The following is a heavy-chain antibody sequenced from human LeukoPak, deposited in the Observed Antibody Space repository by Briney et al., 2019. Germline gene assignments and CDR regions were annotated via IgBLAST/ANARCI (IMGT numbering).Heavy chain of an antibody. Sequence: ASVKVSCKASGYTFTSYYMHWVRQAPGQGLEWMGWINPNSGGTNYAQKFQGRVTMTRDTSISTAYMELSRLRSDDTAVYYCARVPLPGIAAAGTKHYYYYYGMDVWGQGTTVTVSS. CDR2: INPNSGGT. CDR1: GYTFTSYY. D-gene: IGHD6-13*01. CDR3: ARVPLPGIAAAGTKHYYYYYGMDV. J-gene: IGHJ6*02. V-gene: IGHV1-2*02.